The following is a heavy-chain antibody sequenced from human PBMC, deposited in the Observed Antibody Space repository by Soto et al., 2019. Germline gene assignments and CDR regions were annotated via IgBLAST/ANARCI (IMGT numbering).Heavy chain of an antibody. CDR3: AKAAYLFGVVIKVINYYYYMDV. CDR2: ISGSGGST. CDR1: GFTFSSYA. D-gene: IGHD3-3*01. Sequence: GGSLRLSCAASGFTFSSYAMSWVRQAPGKGLEWVSAISGSGGSTYYADSVKDRFTISRDNSKNTLYLQMNSLRAEDTAVYYCAKAAYLFGVVIKVINYYYYMDVWGKGTTVTVSS. V-gene: IGHV3-23*01. J-gene: IGHJ6*03.